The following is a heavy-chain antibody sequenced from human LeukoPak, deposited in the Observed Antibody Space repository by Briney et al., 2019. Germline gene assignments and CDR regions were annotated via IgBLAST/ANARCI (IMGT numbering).Heavy chain of an antibody. J-gene: IGHJ3*02. CDR1: GFTVSSNY. CDR2: IYSGGST. Sequence: GGSLRLSCAASGFTVSSNYMSWVRQAPGKGLEWVSVIYSGGSTYYADSVKGRFTISRDNSKNTLYLQMNSLRAEDTAVYYCARDSKSGSWYHGAFDIWGQGTMVTVSS. D-gene: IGHD6-13*01. CDR3: ARDSKSGSWYHGAFDI. V-gene: IGHV3-53*01.